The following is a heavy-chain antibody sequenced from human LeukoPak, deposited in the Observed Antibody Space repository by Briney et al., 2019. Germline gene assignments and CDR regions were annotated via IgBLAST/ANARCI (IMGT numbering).Heavy chain of an antibody. Sequence: PSETLSLTCDVSGSSVNSDQYWGWMRHSPGAGLEWIGSVHQTGSPYYNPSLGSRVSLSIDSTKNSFSLRLTSVAAADTAVYYCAMLRLGELSLLANAYDIWGQGTVVIVSS. CDR1: GSSVNSDQY. J-gene: IGHJ3*02. CDR3: AMLRLGELSLLANAYDI. CDR2: VHQTGSP. V-gene: IGHV4-38-2*01. D-gene: IGHD3-16*02.